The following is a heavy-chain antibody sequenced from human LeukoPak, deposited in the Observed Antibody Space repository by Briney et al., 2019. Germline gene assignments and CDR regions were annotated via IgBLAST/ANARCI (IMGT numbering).Heavy chain of an antibody. CDR1: GYSFATYW. CDR2: IYPGDSDT. D-gene: IGHD3-22*01. V-gene: IGHV5-51*01. CDR3: ARLGGENYYDSSGYYYAWLDP. Sequence: GESLKISCRGSGYSFATYWIGWVRQMPGKGLEWMAVIYPGDSDTRYSPSFQGEVTISADKSINTAYLQWRSLKASDSAMYYCARLGGENYYDSSGYYYAWLDPWGQGTLVTVSS. J-gene: IGHJ5*02.